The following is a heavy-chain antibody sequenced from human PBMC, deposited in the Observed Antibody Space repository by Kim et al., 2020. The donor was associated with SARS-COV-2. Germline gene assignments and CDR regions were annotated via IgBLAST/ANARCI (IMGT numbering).Heavy chain of an antibody. CDR3: VRLPSSGYYYFDN. CDR2: MYPGDSDT. Sequence: GESLKISCKGFGYNFTKYWIAWVRQMPGKDLEWMGIMYPGDSDTRYSPSFQGQVTMSAAKSISTAYLQWSSLKASDTAMYYCVRLPSSGYYYFDNWGQGTLVTVSS. J-gene: IGHJ4*02. D-gene: IGHD3-22*01. V-gene: IGHV5-51*01. CDR1: GYNFTKYW.